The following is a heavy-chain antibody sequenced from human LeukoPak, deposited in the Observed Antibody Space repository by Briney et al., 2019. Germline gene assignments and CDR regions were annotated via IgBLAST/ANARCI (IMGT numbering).Heavy chain of an antibody. D-gene: IGHD2-2*01. V-gene: IGHV1-2*02. CDR1: GYTFTGYY. J-gene: IGHJ3*02. CDR2: ISPNSGDT. Sequence: VASVKVSCKASGYTFTGYYMHWVRQAPGQGLEWMGWISPNSGDTNYAQKFQGRVTMTRDTSISTAYMELSRLRSDDTAVYYCARRRYCSSTSCPGAFDIWGQGTMVTVSS. CDR3: ARRRYCSSTSCPGAFDI.